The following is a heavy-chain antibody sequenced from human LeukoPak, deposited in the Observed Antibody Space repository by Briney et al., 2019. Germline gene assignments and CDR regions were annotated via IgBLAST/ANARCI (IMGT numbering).Heavy chain of an antibody. CDR1: GYTLTELS. V-gene: IGHV1-24*01. CDR3: AKSLDYGDYHRVPDY. Sequence: ASVKVSCKVSGYTLTELSMHWVRQAPGKGLEWMGGFDSEDGETIYAQKFQGRVTMTEDTSTDTAYMELSSLRSEDTAVYYCAKSLDYGDYHRVPDYWGQGTLVTVSS. J-gene: IGHJ4*02. D-gene: IGHD4-17*01. CDR2: FDSEDGET.